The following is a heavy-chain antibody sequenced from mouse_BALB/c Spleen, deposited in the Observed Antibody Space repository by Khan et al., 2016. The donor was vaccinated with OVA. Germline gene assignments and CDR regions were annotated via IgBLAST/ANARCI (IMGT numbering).Heavy chain of an antibody. D-gene: IGHD2-4*01. J-gene: IGHJ4*01. V-gene: IGHV9-3-1*01. CDR3: TRRISYFALDY. CDR2: INTYTGEP. CDR1: GYTFTNYG. Sequence: QIQLVQSGPELKKPGETVKISCKASGYTFTNYGMNWVKQAPGKGLKWMGWINTYTGEPTYAEDFKGRFAFSLDTSASTAYLQINNLKNEDTATYFCTRRISYFALDYWGQGTSVTVSS.